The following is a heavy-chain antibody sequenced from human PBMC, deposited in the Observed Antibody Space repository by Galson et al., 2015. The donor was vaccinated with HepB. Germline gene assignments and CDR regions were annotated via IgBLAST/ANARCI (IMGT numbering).Heavy chain of an antibody. CDR1: GGSISSGGYY. D-gene: IGHD5-18*01. CDR2: IYYSGST. V-gene: IGHV4-31*03. Sequence: LSLTCTVSGGSISSGGYYWSWIRQHPGKGLEWIGYIYYSGSTCYNPSLKSRVTISVDTSKNQFSLKLSSVTAADTAVYYCAGGGYSYGYPDPLDYWGQGTLVTVSS. J-gene: IGHJ4*02. CDR3: AGGGYSYGYPDPLDY.